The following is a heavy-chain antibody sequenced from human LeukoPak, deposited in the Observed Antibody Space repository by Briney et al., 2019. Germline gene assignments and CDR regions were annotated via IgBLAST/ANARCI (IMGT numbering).Heavy chain of an antibody. CDR2: INHSGST. CDR3: ARGFGFGDYNYYMDV. V-gene: IGHV4-34*01. Sequence: SETLSLTCAVYGGSFSGYCWSWIRQPPGKGLEWIGEINHSGSTNYNPSLKSRVTISVDTSKNQFSLRLSSVTAADTAVYYCARGFGFGDYNYYMDVWGKGTTVTVSS. J-gene: IGHJ6*03. D-gene: IGHD3-10*01. CDR1: GGSFSGYC.